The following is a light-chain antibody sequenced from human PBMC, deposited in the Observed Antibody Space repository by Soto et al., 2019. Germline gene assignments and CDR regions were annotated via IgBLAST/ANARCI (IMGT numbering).Light chain of an antibody. Sequence: QSALTQPASVSGSPGQSITISCTGTSSDVGGYNYVSWYQQHPGKAPKLMIYDVSNRPSGVSNRFSGSKSGNTASLTISGLQAEDEADYYCSSYTSSSTLVFGGGTQRPSS. V-gene: IGLV2-14*01. CDR3: SSYTSSSTLV. CDR1: SSDVGGYNY. CDR2: DVS. J-gene: IGLJ7*01.